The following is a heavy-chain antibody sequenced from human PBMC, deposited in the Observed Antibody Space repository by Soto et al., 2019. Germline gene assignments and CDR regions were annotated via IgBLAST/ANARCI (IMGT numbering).Heavy chain of an antibody. D-gene: IGHD3-10*01. J-gene: IGHJ3*02. CDR3: ARRTGGTMVRGRAFDI. Sequence: SETLSLTCTVSGGSISSSGYYWGWIRQPPGKGLEWIGSIYYSGSTYYNPSLKSRVTISVDTSKNQFSLKLSSVTAADTAVYYCARRTGGTMVRGRAFDIWGQGTMVTVSS. CDR2: IYYSGST. V-gene: IGHV4-39*01. CDR1: GGSISSSGYY.